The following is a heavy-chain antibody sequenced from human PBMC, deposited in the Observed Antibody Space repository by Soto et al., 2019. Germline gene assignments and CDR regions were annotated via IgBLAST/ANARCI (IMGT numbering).Heavy chain of an antibody. CDR3: ARDAFSSSAPVDY. V-gene: IGHV1-18*01. J-gene: IGHJ4*02. Sequence: ASVKVSCKASGDTFSSSVISWVRQAPGQGLEWVGWISPYNYNTKYAEKFQGRVLMTTDTSTSTIYMDLKSLTSDDTGMYYCARDAFSSSAPVDYWGQGALATVPQ. CDR1: GDTFSSSV. D-gene: IGHD6-6*01. CDR2: ISPYNYNT.